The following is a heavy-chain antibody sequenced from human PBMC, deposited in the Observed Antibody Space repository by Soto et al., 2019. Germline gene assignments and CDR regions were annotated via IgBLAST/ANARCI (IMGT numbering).Heavy chain of an antibody. Sequence: QLEQSGSEVMKPGSSVKVSCKASGGTFTSYAISWVRQAPGKGLEWMGGIIPAFETSPYAQKFRSRLTIIGDAARRTVYLELSGRRSEDTAMYYCAIDSGTMAYIYERGTPTFPSYFDFWGQGTLVIVSS. D-gene: IGHD3-10*01. CDR1: GGTFTSYA. CDR2: IIPAFETS. V-gene: IGHV1-69*01. J-gene: IGHJ4*02. CDR3: AIDSGTMAYIYERGTPTFPSYFDF.